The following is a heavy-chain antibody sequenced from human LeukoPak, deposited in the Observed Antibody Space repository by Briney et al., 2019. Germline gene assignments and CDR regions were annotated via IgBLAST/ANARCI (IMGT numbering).Heavy chain of an antibody. CDR1: GFTFSNAW. D-gene: IGHD3-10*01. J-gene: IGHJ4*02. CDR3: AKRGPGSPQSGKYYFDY. Sequence: PGGSLRLSCAASGFTFSNAWMSWVRQAPGKGLEWVANIKQDGSEKYYVDSVKGRFTISRDNSKNTLYLQMNSLRAEDTAVYCCAKRGPGSPQSGKYYFDYWGQGTLVTVSS. V-gene: IGHV3-7*03. CDR2: IKQDGSEK.